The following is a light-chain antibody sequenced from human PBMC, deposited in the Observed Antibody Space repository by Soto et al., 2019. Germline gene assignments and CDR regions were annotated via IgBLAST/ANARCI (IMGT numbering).Light chain of an antibody. J-gene: IGLJ2*01. CDR3: CSYGGYSTFVI. V-gene: IGLV2-23*02. Sequence: QSVLTQPASVSGSPGQSITISCTGANSDVGRYNLISRYQQRPGKAPQLIIYEADKRPSGVSNRFSGSKSGNTASLTISGLQADDEADYHCCSYGGYSTFVIFGGGTKVTVL. CDR2: EAD. CDR1: NSDVGRYNL.